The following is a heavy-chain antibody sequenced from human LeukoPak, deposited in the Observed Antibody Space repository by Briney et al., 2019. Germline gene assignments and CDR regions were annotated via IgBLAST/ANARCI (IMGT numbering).Heavy chain of an antibody. V-gene: IGHV4-39*07. CDR2: VYYSVST. J-gene: IGHJ3*02. D-gene: IGHD2-15*01. CDR1: DGSISSGSYY. CDR3: ARGRYCSADICSGGDAFDI. Sequence: SETLSLTCTVSDGSISSGSYYWAWIRQPPGKGLEWIGSVYYSVSTYYNPSLKSRVTISADTSKNQFSLRLSSVTPADTAVYYCARGRYCSADICSGGDAFDIWGQGTMVSVSS.